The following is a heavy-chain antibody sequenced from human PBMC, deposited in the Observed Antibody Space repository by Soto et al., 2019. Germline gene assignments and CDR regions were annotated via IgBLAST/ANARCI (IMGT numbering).Heavy chain of an antibody. D-gene: IGHD3-16*02. CDR3: ARLYGLDAFDI. CDR1: GGSVSSSSYS. Sequence: SETLSLTCTVSGGSVSSSSYSWSWIRQPPGKGLEWIGYIYYSGSTNYNPSLKSRVTISVDTSKNQFSLKLSSVTAADTAVYYCARLYGLDAFDIWGQGTMVNVS. J-gene: IGHJ3*02. V-gene: IGHV4-61*01. CDR2: IYYSGST.